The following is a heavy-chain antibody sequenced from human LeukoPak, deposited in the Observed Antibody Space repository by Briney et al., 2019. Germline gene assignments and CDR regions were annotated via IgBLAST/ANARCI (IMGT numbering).Heavy chain of an antibody. Sequence: GGSLRLSCAASGFTVSSNYMSCVRHAPGQGLEWVSVIYSGGGTYYADSVRRRFTISRDNSKNTLYLQMNSLRAEDTAVYYCARLNLVDDPSTPLDYWGQGTLVTVSS. CDR1: GFTVSSNY. CDR3: ARLNLVDDPSTPLDY. J-gene: IGHJ4*02. CDR2: IYSGGGT. D-gene: IGHD5-12*01. V-gene: IGHV3-53*01.